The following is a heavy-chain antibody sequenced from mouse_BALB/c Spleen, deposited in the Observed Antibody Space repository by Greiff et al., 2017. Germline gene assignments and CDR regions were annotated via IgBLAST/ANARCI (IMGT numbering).Heavy chain of an antibody. CDR2: IDPANGNT. Sequence: EVQLQQSGAELVKQGASVKLSCTASGFNIKDTYMHWVKQRPEQGLEWIGRIDPANGNTKYDPKFQGKATITADTSSNTAYLQLSSLTSEDTAVYYCARGGVTTVVATPYYYAMDYWGQGTSVTVSS. D-gene: IGHD1-1*01. J-gene: IGHJ4*01. CDR3: ARGGVTTVVATPYYYAMDY. CDR1: GFNIKDTY. V-gene: IGHV14-3*02.